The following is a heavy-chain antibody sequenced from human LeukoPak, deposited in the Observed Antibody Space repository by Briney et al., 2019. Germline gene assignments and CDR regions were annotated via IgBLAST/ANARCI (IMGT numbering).Heavy chain of an antibody. Sequence: PGGSLSLSCAASGFTFSSYAMHWVRQAPGKGLEWVAVISYDGSNKYYADSVKGRFTISRDNSKNTLYLQMNSLRAEDTAVYYCARGSCSSTSCSEYFQHWGQGTLVTVSS. D-gene: IGHD2-2*01. CDR1: GFTFSSYA. CDR2: ISYDGSNK. V-gene: IGHV3-30-3*01. CDR3: ARGSCSSTSCSEYFQH. J-gene: IGHJ1*01.